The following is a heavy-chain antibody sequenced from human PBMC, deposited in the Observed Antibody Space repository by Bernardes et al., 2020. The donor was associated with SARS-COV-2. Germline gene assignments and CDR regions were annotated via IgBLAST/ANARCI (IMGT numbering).Heavy chain of an antibody. CDR3: ASGQPTMYQLLFLGAFDI. V-gene: IGHV4-39*07. Sequence: SETLSLTCTVSGGSISSSSYYWGWIRQPPGKGLEWIGSIYYSGSTYYNPSLKSRVTISVDTSKNQFSLKLSSVTAADTAVYYCASGQPTMYQLLFLGAFDIWGQGTMVTVSS. J-gene: IGHJ3*02. CDR1: GGSISSSSYY. D-gene: IGHD2-2*01. CDR2: IYYSGST.